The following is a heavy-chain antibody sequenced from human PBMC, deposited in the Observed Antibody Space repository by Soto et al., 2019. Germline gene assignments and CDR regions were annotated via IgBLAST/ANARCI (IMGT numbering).Heavy chain of an antibody. CDR2: IHYSGVT. CDR3: ARDRAEGSSSTPAGGMDV. Sequence: PSEILSLTCIVSGGSIRTHYCNWSRQPPGGGLEWIAYIHYSGVTNYSPSLRGRVSISIDRSNNEFSLKVSSVTAADTAVYYCARDRAEGSSSTPAGGMDVWGPGTTVTVSS. D-gene: IGHD6-6*01. J-gene: IGHJ6*02. V-gene: IGHV4-59*11. CDR1: GGSIRTHY.